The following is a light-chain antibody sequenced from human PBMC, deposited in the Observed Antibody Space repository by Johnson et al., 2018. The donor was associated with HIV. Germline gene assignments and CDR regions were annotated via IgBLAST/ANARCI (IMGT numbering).Light chain of an antibody. Sequence: QSVLTQPPSVSAAPGQKVTISCSGSSSNIGRNYVSWYQQLPGTAPKLIIFDNNKRPSGIPDRFSASKSGTSATLGITGLQTGDEADYYCGTWDSSLSAYVVGTGTKGTVL. CDR1: SSNIGRNY. V-gene: IGLV1-51*01. CDR3: GTWDSSLSAYV. CDR2: DNN. J-gene: IGLJ1*01.